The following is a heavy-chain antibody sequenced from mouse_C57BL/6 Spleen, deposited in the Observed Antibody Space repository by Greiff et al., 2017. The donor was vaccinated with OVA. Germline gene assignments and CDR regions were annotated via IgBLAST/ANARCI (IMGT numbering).Heavy chain of an antibody. Sequence: QVQLKQPGAELVKPGASVKLSCKASGYTFTSYWMQWVKQRPGQGLEWIGEIDPSDSYTNYNQKFKGKATLTVDTSSSTAYMQLSSLTSEDSAVYYCALDGYRYYAMDYWGQGTSVTVSS. CDR1: GYTFTSYW. CDR3: ALDGYRYYAMDY. V-gene: IGHV1-50*01. D-gene: IGHD2-3*01. J-gene: IGHJ4*01. CDR2: IDPSDSYT.